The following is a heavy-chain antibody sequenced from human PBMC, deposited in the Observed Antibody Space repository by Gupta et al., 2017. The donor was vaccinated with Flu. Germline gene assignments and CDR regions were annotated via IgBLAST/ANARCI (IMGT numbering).Heavy chain of an antibody. CDR3: ARKRHCGGDCVSLRGGVV. CDR1: GRTFSSYA. D-gene: IGHD2-21*02. CDR2: IIPIFGTA. V-gene: IGHV1-69*01. Sequence: QVQLVQSGAEVKKPGSSVKVSCKASGRTFSSYAISWVRQAPGQGLEWMGGIIPIFGTANYAQKFQGRVTITADESTSTAYMELSSLRSEDTAVYYCARKRHCGGDCVSLRGGVVWGQGTLVTVSS. J-gene: IGHJ4*02.